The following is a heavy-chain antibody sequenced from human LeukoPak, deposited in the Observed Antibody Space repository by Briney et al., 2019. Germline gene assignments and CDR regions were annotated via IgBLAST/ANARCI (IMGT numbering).Heavy chain of an antibody. CDR2: ISGSGGST. Sequence: GGTLRLSCAASGFTFSSYGMSWVRQAPGKGLEWVSAISGSGGSTYYADSVKGRFTISRDNSKNTLYLQMNSLRAEDTAVYYCAKAGYFDWLSLPYYFDYWGQGTLVTVSS. CDR1: GFTFSSYG. D-gene: IGHD3-9*01. CDR3: AKAGYFDWLSLPYYFDY. J-gene: IGHJ4*02. V-gene: IGHV3-23*01.